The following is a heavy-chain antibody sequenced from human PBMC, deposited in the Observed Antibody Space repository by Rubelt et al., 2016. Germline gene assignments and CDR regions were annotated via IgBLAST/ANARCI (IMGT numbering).Heavy chain of an antibody. CDR1: GFTFSSYA. V-gene: IGHV3-23*04. J-gene: IGHJ4*02. CDR2: ISGSGGRT. D-gene: IGHD3-22*01. Sequence: EVQLVESGGGLVKPGGSLRLSCAASGFTFSSYAMSWVRQAPGKGLEWVSAISGSGGRTYYAGSVKGRCTISRDNSKNALYLQMNSLIAEDTAVYYCARALPYHYDSSGWDYWGQGTLVTVSS. CDR3: ARALPYHYDSSGWDY.